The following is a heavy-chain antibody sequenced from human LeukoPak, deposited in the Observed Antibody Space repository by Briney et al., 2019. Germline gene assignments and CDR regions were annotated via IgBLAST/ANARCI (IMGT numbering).Heavy chain of an antibody. V-gene: IGHV1-46*01. Sequence: ASVKVSCKASGYTFTNYYLHWVRQAPGQGLEWMGMINPPGGSTNYAQKFQGRVTMTRDTSTSTVYMELSSLASEDTAVYYCARVSFSALGTYPYFDYWGQGTLVTVSS. J-gene: IGHJ4*02. D-gene: IGHD3-16*02. CDR2: INPPGGST. CDR1: GYTFTNYY. CDR3: ARVSFSALGTYPYFDY.